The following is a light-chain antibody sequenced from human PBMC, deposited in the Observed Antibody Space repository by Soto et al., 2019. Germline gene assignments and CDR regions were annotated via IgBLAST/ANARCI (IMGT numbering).Light chain of an antibody. CDR2: GAS. V-gene: IGKV3-15*01. CDR1: QSVRSN. CDR3: QQYNNWPPRT. J-gene: IGKJ1*01. Sequence: EIVMTQSPATLSVSPGERATLSCRASQSVRSNLAWYQQKPGQAPRLLIYGASTRATGIPARFSGSGSATEFTLTISSLQSEDFAVYYCQQYNNWPPRTFGQGTKVEIK.